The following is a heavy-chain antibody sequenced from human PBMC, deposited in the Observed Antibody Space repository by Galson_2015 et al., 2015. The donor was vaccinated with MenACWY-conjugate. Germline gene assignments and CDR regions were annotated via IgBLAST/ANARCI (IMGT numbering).Heavy chain of an antibody. D-gene: IGHD3/OR15-3a*01. CDR3: ARDKFRFCTTSACPGAWDS. V-gene: IGHV3-30*15. CDR1: GFTFSSYA. J-gene: IGHJ4*02. CDR2: LSYDGSVK. Sequence: SLRLSCAASGFTFSSYAMHWVRQAPGKGLEWVAFLSYDGSVKSYADSAKGRFAISRDNSENTLYLQMSSLSIDDTAVYYCARDKFRFCTTSACPGAWDSWGQGTPVTVSS.